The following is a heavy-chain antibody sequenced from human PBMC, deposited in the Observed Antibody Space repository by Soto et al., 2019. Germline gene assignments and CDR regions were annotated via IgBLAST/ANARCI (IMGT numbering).Heavy chain of an antibody. CDR2: ISKSSVTT. Sequence: PGGSLRLSCAASGFSFSTSEMNWVRQAPGKGLEWISYISKSSVTTHYADSVKGRFTISRDNANNSLFLEMNSLRVEDTALYYCAPRKFGSFNIAGFELWGQGTMVTVSS. V-gene: IGHV3-48*03. J-gene: IGHJ3*01. CDR3: APRKFGSFNIAGFEL. D-gene: IGHD3-16*01. CDR1: GFSFSTSE.